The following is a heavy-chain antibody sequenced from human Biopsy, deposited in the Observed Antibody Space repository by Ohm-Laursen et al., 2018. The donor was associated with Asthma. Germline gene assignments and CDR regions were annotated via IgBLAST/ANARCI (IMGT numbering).Heavy chain of an antibody. CDR1: GGAIRTSGYY. CDR3: ARLAKTIFGVVMGSYYYGMDV. Sequence: SETLSLTCSVSGGAIRTSGYYWGWIRQPPGKGLEWIGSMYYSGSAYYNPSLESRVTISVDTSKNQFSLKLSSVTAADTAVYYCARLAKTIFGVVMGSYYYGMDVWGQGTTVTVSS. J-gene: IGHJ6*02. CDR2: MYYSGSA. D-gene: IGHD3-3*01. V-gene: IGHV4-39*01.